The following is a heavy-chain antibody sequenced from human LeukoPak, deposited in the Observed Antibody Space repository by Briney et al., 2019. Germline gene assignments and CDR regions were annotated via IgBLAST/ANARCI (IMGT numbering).Heavy chain of an antibody. D-gene: IGHD3/OR15-3a*01. V-gene: IGHV1-18*01. CDR1: GYAFTSYG. J-gene: IGHJ4*02. CDR3: ARGRGSRTGFNGDYLDY. Sequence: ASVKVSCKASGYAFTSYGISWVRQAPGQGLEWMGWISGFNGNTKYALNLQGRVTMTTDTSTSTAYMELRSLSSDDTAVYFCARGRGSRTGFNGDYLDYWSQGTLVTVTS. CDR2: ISGFNGNT.